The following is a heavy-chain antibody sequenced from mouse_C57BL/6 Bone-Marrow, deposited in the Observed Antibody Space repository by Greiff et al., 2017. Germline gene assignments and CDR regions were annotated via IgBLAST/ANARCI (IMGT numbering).Heavy chain of an antibody. D-gene: IGHD2-1*01. CDR2: IYPRSGNT. J-gene: IGHJ1*03. CDR1: GYTFTSYG. V-gene: IGHV1-81*01. Sequence: QVQLKESGAELARPGASVKLSCKASGYTFTSYGISWVKQRTGQGLEWIGEIYPRSGNTYYNEKFKGKATLTADKSSSTAYMELRSLTSEDSAVYCCARWDGNYVWYFDVWGTGTTVTVSS. CDR3: ARWDGNYVWYFDV.